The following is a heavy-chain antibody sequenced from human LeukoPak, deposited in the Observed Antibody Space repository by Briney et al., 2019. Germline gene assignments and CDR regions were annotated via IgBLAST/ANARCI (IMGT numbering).Heavy chain of an antibody. Sequence: GGSLRLSCVASGFTFNTYGMHWVRQAPGKGLEWVAVISDDGGNKYFVDSVKGRFTISRDNSKNTLYLQMNSLRAEDTAVYYCARAWYDSSGYYYPFFDYWGQGTLVTVSS. CDR3: ARAWYDSSGYYYPFFDY. J-gene: IGHJ4*02. CDR2: ISDDGGNK. D-gene: IGHD3-22*01. V-gene: IGHV3-30*03. CDR1: GFTFNTYG.